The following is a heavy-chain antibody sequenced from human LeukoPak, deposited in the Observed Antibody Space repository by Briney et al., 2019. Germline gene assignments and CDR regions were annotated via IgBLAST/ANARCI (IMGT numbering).Heavy chain of an antibody. CDR3: AHGVLRYFHFDY. V-gene: IGHV2-5*02. CDR1: GFSLSTTGVG. D-gene: IGHD3-9*01. CDR2: IYWDDDK. J-gene: IGHJ4*02. Sequence: GSGPTLVQPTQTLTLTCTFSGFSLSTTGVGVGWLRQPPGKALEWLALIYWDDDKRYSPSLKSRLTITKDTSKNQVVLTMTNMDPVDTATYYCAHGVLRYFHFDYWGQGTLVTVSS.